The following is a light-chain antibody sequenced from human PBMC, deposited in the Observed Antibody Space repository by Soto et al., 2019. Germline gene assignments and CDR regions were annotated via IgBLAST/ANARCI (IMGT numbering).Light chain of an antibody. Sequence: QSALTQPASVSGSPGQSITISCTGTNSDVGGYNYVSWYQQHPGKAPKLLIYEVTNPPSGVSDRFSGSKSGSTASLTISGLQADDEADYYCTSWTTNNIPYVFATGTKLTVL. CDR1: NSDVGGYNY. CDR3: TSWTTNNIPYV. CDR2: EVT. V-gene: IGLV2-14*03. J-gene: IGLJ1*01.